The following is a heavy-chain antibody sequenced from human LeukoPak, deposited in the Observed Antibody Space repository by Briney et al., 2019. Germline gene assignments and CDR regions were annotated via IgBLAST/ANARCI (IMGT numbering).Heavy chain of an antibody. Sequence: SVKVSCKASGGTFSSYAISWVRQAPGQGLEWMGGIIPIFGTANYAQKFQGRVTITADESTNTAYMELSSLRSEDTAVYYCARGGSSSNAFDIWGQGTMVTVSS. V-gene: IGHV1-69*01. CDR2: IIPIFGTA. CDR1: GGTFSSYA. CDR3: ARGGSSSNAFDI. J-gene: IGHJ3*02. D-gene: IGHD6-6*01.